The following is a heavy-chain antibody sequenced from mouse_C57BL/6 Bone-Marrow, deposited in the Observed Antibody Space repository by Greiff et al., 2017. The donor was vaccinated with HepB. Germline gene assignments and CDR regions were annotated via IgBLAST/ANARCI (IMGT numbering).Heavy chain of an antibody. J-gene: IGHJ3*01. CDR3: ARRWLLPWFAD. CDR2: ISSGGSDT. Sequence: EVQVVESGGDLVKPGGSLKLSCAASGFTFSSYGMSWVRQTPDKRLEWVATISSGGSDTYYPDSVKGRFTISRDNAKNTLYLQMSSLKSEDTAMYYCARRWLLPWFADWGQGTLVTVSA. D-gene: IGHD2-3*01. V-gene: IGHV5-6*01. CDR1: GFTFSSYG.